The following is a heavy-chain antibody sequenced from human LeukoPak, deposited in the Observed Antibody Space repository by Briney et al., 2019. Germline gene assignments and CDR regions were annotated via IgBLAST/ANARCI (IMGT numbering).Heavy chain of an antibody. V-gene: IGHV4-31*03. Sequence: PSETLSLTCTVSGGSISSGGYYWSWIRQHLGRGLEWIGYIYYSGSTYYSPSLKSRVTISVDTSKNQFSLKLSSVTAADTAVYYCARAPRPAYGSGRNEYYFDYRGQGTLVTVSS. CDR2: IYYSGST. J-gene: IGHJ4*02. CDR3: ARAPRPAYGSGRNEYYFDY. CDR1: GGSISSGGYY. D-gene: IGHD3-10*01.